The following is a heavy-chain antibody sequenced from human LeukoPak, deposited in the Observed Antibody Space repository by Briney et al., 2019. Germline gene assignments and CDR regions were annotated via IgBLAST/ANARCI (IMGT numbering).Heavy chain of an antibody. CDR2: ISSSSSYI. D-gene: IGHD3-22*01. CDR3: APRASSVDY. CDR1: GFTFSSYS. Sequence: GGSLRLSCAASGFTFSSYSMNWVRQAPGKGLEWVSSISSSSSYIYYADSAKGRFTISRDNAKNSLYLQMNSLRAEDTAVYYCAPRASSVDYWGQGTLVTVSS. V-gene: IGHV3-21*01. J-gene: IGHJ4*02.